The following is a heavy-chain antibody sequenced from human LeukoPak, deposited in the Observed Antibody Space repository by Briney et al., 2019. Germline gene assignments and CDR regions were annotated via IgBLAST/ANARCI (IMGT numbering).Heavy chain of an antibody. J-gene: IGHJ6*03. CDR1: GGSISSYY. D-gene: IGHD2-15*01. V-gene: IGHV4-59*01. CDR2: IYYSGST. Sequence: SETLSLTCTVSGGSISSYYWSWIRQPPGKGLEWIGYIYYSGSTNYNPSLKSRVTISVDTSKNQFSLNLSSVTAADTAVYYCARASPGFSRIPYYYYYCYMDVWGKGTTVTVSS. CDR3: ARASPGFSRIPYYYYYCYMDV.